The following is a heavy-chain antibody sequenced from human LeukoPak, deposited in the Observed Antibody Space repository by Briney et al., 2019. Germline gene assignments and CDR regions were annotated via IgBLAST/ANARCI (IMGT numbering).Heavy chain of an antibody. Sequence: ASVKVSCKASGYTFTSYYLHWVRQAPGQGLEWMGVINPSGGSTTYAQKFQGRVTMTRDTSTTTVYMELSSLRSEDTAVYYFARDGTYSDYDYYFDYWGQGTLVTVSS. CDR1: GYTFTSYY. V-gene: IGHV1-46*01. J-gene: IGHJ4*02. CDR3: ARDGTYSDYDYYFDY. D-gene: IGHD5-12*01. CDR2: INPSGGST.